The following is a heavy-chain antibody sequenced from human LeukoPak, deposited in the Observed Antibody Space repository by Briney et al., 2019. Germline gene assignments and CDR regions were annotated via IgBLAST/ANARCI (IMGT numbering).Heavy chain of an antibody. CDR2: ISSTGGTA. V-gene: IGHV3-23*01. J-gene: IGHJ4*02. Sequence: GGSLRLSCAASGFTFSSFGMSWVRQAPGKGLEWVSAISSTGGTAYYADSVKGRFTISRDNAKNTLYLQMNSLRAEDTAVYYCARPSGSKYGFDYWGQGTLVTVSS. CDR3: ARPSGSKYGFDY. CDR1: GFTFSSFG. D-gene: IGHD1-26*01.